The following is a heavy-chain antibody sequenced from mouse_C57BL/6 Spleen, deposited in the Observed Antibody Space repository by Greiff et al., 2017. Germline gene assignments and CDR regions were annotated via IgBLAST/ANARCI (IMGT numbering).Heavy chain of an antibody. CDR1: GYTFTDYE. D-gene: IGHD4-1*01. Sequence: VQLQQSGAELVRPGASVTLSCKASGYTFTDYEMHWVKQTPVHGLEWIGAIDPETGGTAYNQKFKGKAILTADKSSSTAYMELRSLTSEDSAVYYCTRGDWENSDYGGQGTTLTVSS. CDR2: IDPETGGT. J-gene: IGHJ2*01. CDR3: TRGDWENSDY. V-gene: IGHV1-15*01.